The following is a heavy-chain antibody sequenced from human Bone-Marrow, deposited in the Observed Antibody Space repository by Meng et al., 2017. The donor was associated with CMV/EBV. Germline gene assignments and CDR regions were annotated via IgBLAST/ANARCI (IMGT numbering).Heavy chain of an antibody. CDR3: ARGRGLDY. J-gene: IGHJ4*02. Sequence: LSLTCAASGFTFDDYGMSWVRQAPGEGLEWVSGIHWNGGSTDYADSVKGRFTISRDNAKNSLYLQMNNLGVDDTAVYYCARGRGLDYWVERTLVTVSS. CDR2: IHWNGGST. V-gene: IGHV3-20*04. CDR1: GFTFDDYG.